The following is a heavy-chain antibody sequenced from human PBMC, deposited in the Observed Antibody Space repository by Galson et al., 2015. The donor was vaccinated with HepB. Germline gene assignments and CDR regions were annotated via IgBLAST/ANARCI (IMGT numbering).Heavy chain of an antibody. D-gene: IGHD6-19*01. CDR2: ISYDGSNK. CDR3: AKDSGWNYYYYGMDV. J-gene: IGHJ6*02. Sequence: SLRLSCAASGFTFSSYAMHWVRQAPGKGLEWVAVISYDGSNKYYADSVKGRFTISRDNSKNTLYLQMNSLRAEDTAVYYCAKDSGWNYYYYGMDVWGQGTTVTVSS. CDR1: GFTFSSYA. V-gene: IGHV3-30-3*01.